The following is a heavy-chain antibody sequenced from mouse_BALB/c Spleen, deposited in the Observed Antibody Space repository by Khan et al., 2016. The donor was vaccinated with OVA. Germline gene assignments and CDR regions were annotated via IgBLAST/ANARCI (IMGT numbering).Heavy chain of an antibody. Sequence: VQLQQSGAELVRPGTSVKMSCKAAGYTFTNYWIGWVKQRPGHGLEWIGDTYPGGGYTNYNEKFKGKATLTADTSSSTAYMKLSGLTSAESAIYYCAGRGAARSTWDYFDYWGQGTTLPVSS. D-gene: IGHD3-1*01. V-gene: IGHV1-63*02. CDR2: TYPGGGYT. J-gene: IGHJ2*01. CDR1: GYTFTNYW. CDR3: AGRGAARSTWDYFDY.